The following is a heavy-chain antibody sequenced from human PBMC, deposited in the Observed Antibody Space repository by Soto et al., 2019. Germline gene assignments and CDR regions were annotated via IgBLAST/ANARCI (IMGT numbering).Heavy chain of an antibody. CDR3: ARDILSVGPRANEALDV. V-gene: IGHV1-3*01. CDR1: GFSFSDNL. D-gene: IGHD2-8*02. J-gene: IGHJ3*01. CDR2: INPDNGHT. Sequence: QVQLVQSGAEVRKPGASVNISCRASGFSFSDNLINWVRQAPGQSLEWMGWINPDNGHTRYSQTFQGRVTISRHSSASIAYGEVSDLTSEDTAVYYCARDILSVGPRANEALDVWGQGTMVTVSS.